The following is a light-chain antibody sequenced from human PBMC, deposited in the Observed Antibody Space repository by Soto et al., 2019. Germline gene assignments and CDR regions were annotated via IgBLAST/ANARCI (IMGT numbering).Light chain of an antibody. CDR3: QQYGHSPQMYA. J-gene: IGKJ2*01. CDR2: GSS. CDR1: QSVTSNY. Sequence: EIVLTQSPGTLSLSPGERATLSCGASQSVTSNYLAWYQQKPGQAPSLLIYGSSTRAAGVADRFSGSGSGTGFTLTITGLEPEDFAMYYCQQYGHSPQMYAFGEGPKL. V-gene: IGKV3-20*01.